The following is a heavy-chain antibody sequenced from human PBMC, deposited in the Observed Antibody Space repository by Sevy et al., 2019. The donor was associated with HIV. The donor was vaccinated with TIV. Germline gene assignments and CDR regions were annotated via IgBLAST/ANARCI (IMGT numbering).Heavy chain of an antibody. Sequence: GGSLRLSCAASGFNLRSYGMHWVRQAPGKGLDWVAYIRDDGSKKFYTDSVKGRFTISRDNSKKTLYLQMNSLRHEDTAIYYCVKRETGGGFLDYWGQGYLVTVSS. CDR3: VKRETGGGFLDY. CDR1: GFNLRSYG. J-gene: IGHJ4*01. CDR2: IRDDGSKK. V-gene: IGHV3-30*02. D-gene: IGHD3-10*01.